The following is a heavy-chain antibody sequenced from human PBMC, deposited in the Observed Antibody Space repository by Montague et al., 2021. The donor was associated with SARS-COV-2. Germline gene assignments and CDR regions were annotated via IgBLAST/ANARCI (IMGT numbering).Heavy chain of an antibody. CDR3: ASSGGEGDYYYYYGMDV. Sequence: SRRLSCAASGFTFSSYAMHWVRQAPGKGLEWVAVISYDGSNKYFADSVKGRFTISRDNSKNTLYLQMNSLRAEDTAVYYCASSGGEGDYYYYYGMDVWGQGTTVTVSS. J-gene: IGHJ6*02. D-gene: IGHD3-10*01. CDR2: ISYDGSNK. CDR1: GFTFSSYA. V-gene: IGHV3-30-3*01.